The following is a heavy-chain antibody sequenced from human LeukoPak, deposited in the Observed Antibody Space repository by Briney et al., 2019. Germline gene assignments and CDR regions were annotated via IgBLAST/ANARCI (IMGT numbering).Heavy chain of an antibody. D-gene: IGHD4-17*01. Sequence: GGSLRLSCAASGFTFSNYAMNWVRHAPGKGLEWVSYISSSSSTIYYADSVKGRFTISRDNAKNSLYLQMNSLRAEDTAVYYCARGDYGEENSEKPQFDYWGQGTLVTVSS. CDR1: GFTFSNYA. CDR3: ARGDYGEENSEKPQFDY. V-gene: IGHV3-48*04. CDR2: ISSSSSTI. J-gene: IGHJ4*02.